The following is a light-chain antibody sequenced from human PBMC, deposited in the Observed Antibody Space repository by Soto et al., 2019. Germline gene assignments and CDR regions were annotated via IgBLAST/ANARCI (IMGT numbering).Light chain of an antibody. CDR2: DVT. CDR1: NSDVGRYKY. J-gene: IGLJ1*01. V-gene: IGLV2-11*01. Sequence: QSALTQPRSVSGSPGQSVTVSCTGTNSDVGRYKYVSWYQQHPGKAPKLMLYDVTERPSGVPDRFSGSKSGNTASLIISGLQAEDEADYYCCSYAGSCSFVFGTGTKLTVL. CDR3: CSYAGSCSFV.